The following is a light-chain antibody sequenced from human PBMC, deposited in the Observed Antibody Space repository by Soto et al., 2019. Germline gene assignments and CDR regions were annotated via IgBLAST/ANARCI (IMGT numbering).Light chain of an antibody. V-gene: IGLV2-11*01. CDR2: DVS. CDR1: STDVGAYNY. J-gene: IGLJ1*01. CDR3: CSYAGSYTFV. Sequence: QSVLTQPRSVSGSPGQSVTISCTGTSTDVGAYNYVSWYQQHPGKAPKFMIFDVSKRPSGVPDRFSGSKSGDTASLPISGLQAEDEADYYCCSYAGSYTFVFGTGTKVTVL.